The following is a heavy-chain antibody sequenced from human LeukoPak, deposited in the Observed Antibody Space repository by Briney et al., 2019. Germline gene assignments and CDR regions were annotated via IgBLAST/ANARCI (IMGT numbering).Heavy chain of an antibody. D-gene: IGHD1-14*01. CDR2: MSYDGNKN. CDR1: GFMFSRYA. V-gene: IGHV3-30-3*02. CDR3: AKYKGAALYYHYGLDV. Sequence: PGGSLRLSCAASGFMFSRYAIHWVRQAPGKGLEWVAVMSYDGNKNHYADSVKGRFTVSRDNSENTLYLQMNSLRDEDTAVYYCAKYKGAALYYHYGLDVWGPGTTVIVSS. J-gene: IGHJ6*02.